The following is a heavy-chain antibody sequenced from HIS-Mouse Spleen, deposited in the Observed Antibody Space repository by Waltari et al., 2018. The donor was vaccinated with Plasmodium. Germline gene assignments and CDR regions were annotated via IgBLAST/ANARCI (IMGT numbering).Heavy chain of an antibody. V-gene: IGHV3-66*01. J-gene: IGHJ4*02. CDR3: ARLGIPYVDTAMAVGY. D-gene: IGHD5-18*01. CDR2: IYSGGST. CDR1: GFTVSRNY. Sequence: EVQLVESGGGLVQPGGSPRLSCAASGFTVSRNYMSGVRQAPGKGLEWVSVIYSGGSTYYADSVKGRFTISRDNSKNTLYLQMNSLRAEDTAVYYCARLGIPYVDTAMAVGYWGQGTLVTVSS.